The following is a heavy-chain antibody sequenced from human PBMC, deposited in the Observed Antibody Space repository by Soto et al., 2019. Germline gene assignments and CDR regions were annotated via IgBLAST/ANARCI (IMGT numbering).Heavy chain of an antibody. CDR2: IYYSGST. CDR3: ARDRPVTKDYYYYYGMDV. CDR1: GGSISSYY. Sequence: SETLSLTCTVSGGSISSYYWSWIRQPPGKGLEWIGYIYYSGSTNYNPSLKSRVTISVDTSKNQFSLKLSSVTAADTAVYYCARDRPVTKDYYYYYGMDVWGQGTTVTASS. D-gene: IGHD4-17*01. J-gene: IGHJ6*02. V-gene: IGHV4-59*01.